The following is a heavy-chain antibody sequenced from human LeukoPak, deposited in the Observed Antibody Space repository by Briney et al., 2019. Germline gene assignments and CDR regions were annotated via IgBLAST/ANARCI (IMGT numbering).Heavy chain of an antibody. Sequence: PGGSLRLSCAASGFTFSSYGMHWVRQAPGKGLEWVAFIRYDGSNKYYADSVKGRFTISRDNSKNTLYLQMNSLRAEDTAVYYCAKGRPYYDFWSGYHDDAFDIWGQGTMVTVSS. CDR2: IRYDGSNK. CDR3: AKGRPYYDFWSGYHDDAFDI. V-gene: IGHV3-30*02. J-gene: IGHJ3*02. D-gene: IGHD3-3*01. CDR1: GFTFSSYG.